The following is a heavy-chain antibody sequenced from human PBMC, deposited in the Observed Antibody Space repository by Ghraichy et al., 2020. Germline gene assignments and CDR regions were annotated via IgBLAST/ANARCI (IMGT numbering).Heavy chain of an antibody. CDR1: GFTFSSYA. V-gene: IGHV3-30*04. CDR2: ISSDGSNE. J-gene: IGHJ3*02. D-gene: IGHD2-2*01. Sequence: GGSLRLSCAASGFTFSSYAMHWVRQAPGKGLEWVAVISSDGSNEYYVDSVKGRFTISRDNSKNTLYLQMNSLRAEDTAVYYCARTGYCSSTSCFSAFDIWGQGTMVTVSS. CDR3: ARTGYCSSTSCFSAFDI.